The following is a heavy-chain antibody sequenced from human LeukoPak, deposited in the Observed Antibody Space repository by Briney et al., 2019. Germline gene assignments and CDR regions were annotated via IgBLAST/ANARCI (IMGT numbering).Heavy chain of an antibody. J-gene: IGHJ4*02. CDR1: GGSFSGYY. CDR2: INHSGST. Sequence: SETLSLTCAVYGGSFSGYYWGWIRQPPGKGLEWIGEINHSGSTNYNPSLKSRVTISVDTSKNQFSLKLSSVTAADTAVYYCARGGVVPAAIPYWGQGTLVTVSS. D-gene: IGHD2-2*02. CDR3: ARGGVVPAAIPY. V-gene: IGHV4-34*01.